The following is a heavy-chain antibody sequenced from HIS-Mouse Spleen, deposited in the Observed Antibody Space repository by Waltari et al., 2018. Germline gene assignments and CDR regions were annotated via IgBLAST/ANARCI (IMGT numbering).Heavy chain of an antibody. V-gene: IGHV1-2*02. D-gene: IGHD6-6*01. CDR1: GYTFTGYY. J-gene: IGHJ4*02. CDR2: INPNSGGT. CDR3: AILTSIAARDFDY. Sequence: QVQLVQSRAEVKKPGASVKVSCKASGYTFTGYYMHWVRQAPGQGLEWMGWINPNSGGTNYAQKFQGRVTMTRDTSISTAYMELSGLRSDDTAVYYCAILTSIAARDFDYWGQGTLVTVSS.